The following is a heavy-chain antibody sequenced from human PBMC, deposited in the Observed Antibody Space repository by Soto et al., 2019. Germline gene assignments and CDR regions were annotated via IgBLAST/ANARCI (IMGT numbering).Heavy chain of an antibody. CDR3: VRVVAIPGYPDY. CDR2: IVPIVDTA. CDR1: GGTFSRYA. J-gene: IGHJ4*02. Sequence: QVQLVQSGAEVRQPASSVKVSCKTSGGTFSRYAISWVRQAPGQGLEWMGGIVPIVDTATYAQKFQGRVTITADESTSTAYMDLSRLRSDDTAVYYCVRVVAIPGYPDYCGQGTLVTVSS. V-gene: IGHV1-69*12. D-gene: IGHD5-12*01.